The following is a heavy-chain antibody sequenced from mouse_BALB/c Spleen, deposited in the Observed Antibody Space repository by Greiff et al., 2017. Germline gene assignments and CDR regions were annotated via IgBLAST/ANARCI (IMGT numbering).Heavy chain of an antibody. J-gene: IGHJ4*01. CDR3: TRRYDFDGCMDY. CDR1: GYSFTSYW. Sequence: VQLQQSGAVLARPGASVKMSCKASGYSFTSYWMHWVNQSPGQGLEWIAAIYPGNSATSYNRKFKGKAKLTEVTSASTAYMDLSSLTNEDSAIYFYTRRYDFDGCMDYWGQGTSVTVSS. CDR2: IYPGNSAT. V-gene: IGHV1-5*01. D-gene: IGHD2-4*01.